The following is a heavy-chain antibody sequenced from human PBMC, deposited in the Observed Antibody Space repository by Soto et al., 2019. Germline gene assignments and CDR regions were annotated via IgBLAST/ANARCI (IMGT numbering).Heavy chain of an antibody. CDR1: GYTFTSYG. J-gene: IGHJ6*02. CDR2: ISAYNGNT. V-gene: IGHV1-18*04. Sequence: ASVNVSCKASGYTFTSYGISWVRQAPGQGLEWMGWISAYNGNTNYAQKLQGRVTMTTDTSTSTAYMELRSLRSDDTAVYYCARDGLRITIFGVVSYGMDVWGQGTTVTVSS. D-gene: IGHD3-3*01. CDR3: ARDGLRITIFGVVSYGMDV.